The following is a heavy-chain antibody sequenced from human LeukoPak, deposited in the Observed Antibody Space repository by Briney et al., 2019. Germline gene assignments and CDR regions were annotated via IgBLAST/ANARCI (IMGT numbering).Heavy chain of an antibody. CDR2: INSDGTTT. V-gene: IGHV3-74*01. J-gene: IGHJ4*02. Sequence: GGSLRLSCAASGFTFSSHWMHWVRQAPGKGLVWVSRINSDGTTTTYADSVKGRFTVSRDNAKNTVYLQMNSLRAEDTAVYYCVRESKYSGSYHEDYWGQGTLVTVSS. CDR3: VRESKYSGSYHEDY. CDR1: GFTFSSHW. D-gene: IGHD1-26*01.